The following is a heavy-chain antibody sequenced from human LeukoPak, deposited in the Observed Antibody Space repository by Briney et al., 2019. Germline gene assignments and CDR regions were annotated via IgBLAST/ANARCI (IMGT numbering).Heavy chain of an antibody. CDR3: TKRSGGRSIAASTDYYYDMDV. V-gene: IGHV3-9*01. CDR2: ITWNSRDI. J-gene: IGHJ6*02. CDR1: GFRFDDYA. Sequence: GGSLRPSCAASGFRFDDYAMHWVRQAPGKGLEWVSGITWNSRDIGYADSVKGRFTISRDNAKKSLFLQMNSLRPEDTALYYCTKRSGGRSIAASTDYYYDMDVWGQGTTVTVSS. D-gene: IGHD6-13*01.